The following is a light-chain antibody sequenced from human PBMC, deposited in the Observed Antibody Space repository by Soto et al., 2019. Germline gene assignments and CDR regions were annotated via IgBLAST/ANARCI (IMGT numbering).Light chain of an antibody. CDR3: QKYGSSPFT. CDR2: GAS. Sequence: EIVLTQSPGTLSLSPGERATLSCRASQSVSSSYLAWYQQKPCQAPRLLIYGASSRATGIPDRFSGSGSGTDFTLTISRMEPEYFAVYYCQKYGSSPFTFGPGTKMDIK. CDR1: QSVSSSY. V-gene: IGKV3-20*01. J-gene: IGKJ3*01.